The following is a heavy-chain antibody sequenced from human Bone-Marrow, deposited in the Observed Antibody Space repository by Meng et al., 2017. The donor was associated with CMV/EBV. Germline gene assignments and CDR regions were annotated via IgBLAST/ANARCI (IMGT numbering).Heavy chain of an antibody. J-gene: IGHJ4*02. V-gene: IGHV1-2*02. D-gene: IGHD6-19*01. Sequence: SGYSFTGYYMHWVRQAPGQGLEWMGWINPNSGGTSYAQKFQGRVTMTRDTSISTAYMELSRLRSDDTAVYYCARDLYSSGWRYFDYWGQGTLVTVSS. CDR2: INPNSGGT. CDR3: ARDLYSSGWRYFDY. CDR1: GYSFTGYY.